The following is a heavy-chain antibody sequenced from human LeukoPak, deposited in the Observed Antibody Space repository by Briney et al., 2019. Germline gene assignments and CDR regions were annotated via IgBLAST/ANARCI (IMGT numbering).Heavy chain of an antibody. CDR1: GYTFTGYY. Sequence: WASVKVSCKASGYTFTGYYMHWVRQAPGQGLEWMGWINPNSGGTNYAQKFQGRVTMTRDTSISTAYMELSRLRSDDTAVYYCARVPGGRAAAGTVIYYMDVWGKGTTVTVSS. D-gene: IGHD6-13*01. CDR3: ARVPGGRAAAGTVIYYMDV. V-gene: IGHV1-2*02. CDR2: INPNSGGT. J-gene: IGHJ6*03.